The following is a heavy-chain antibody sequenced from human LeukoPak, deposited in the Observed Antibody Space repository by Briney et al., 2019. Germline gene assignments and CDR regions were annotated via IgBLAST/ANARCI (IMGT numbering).Heavy chain of an antibody. D-gene: IGHD3-3*01. CDR3: ARGRYYDFWSGYYTNTYFDY. CDR2: INHSGST. V-gene: IGHV4-34*01. J-gene: IGHJ4*02. CDR1: GGSFSGYY. Sequence: SETLSLTCAVYGGSFSGYYWSWIRQPPGKGREWIGEINHSGSTNYNPSLKGRVTISVDTSKKQFSLKLSSVTAADTAVYYCARGRYYDFWSGYYTNTYFDYWGQGTLVTVSS.